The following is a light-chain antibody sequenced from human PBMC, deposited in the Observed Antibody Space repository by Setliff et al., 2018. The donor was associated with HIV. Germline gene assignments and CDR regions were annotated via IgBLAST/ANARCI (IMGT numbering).Light chain of an antibody. V-gene: IGLV2-14*01. Sequence: QSVLTQPASVSGSPGQSITISCPGTNSDVGGYNFVSWYQQHPGKAPKVMLYAVNNRPSGVSNRFSGSKSGNTASLTISGLQAEDEADYYCTSYASSSTFVFGSGTKGTVL. J-gene: IGLJ1*01. CDR2: AVN. CDR1: NSDVGGYNF. CDR3: TSYASSSTFV.